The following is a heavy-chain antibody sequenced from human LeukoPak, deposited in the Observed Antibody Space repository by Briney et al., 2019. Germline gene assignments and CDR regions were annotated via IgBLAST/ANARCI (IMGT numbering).Heavy chain of an antibody. CDR3: AKTYVDTTFYDS. V-gene: IGHV3-23*01. D-gene: IGHD1-26*01. Sequence: GGSLRLSCAASGVTFSNYAINWVRQAPGKGLEWVSAISGNGGTTYYGDSVKGRFTNSRDNSKNTLILQMNSLRAEDTAVYYCAKTYVDTTFYDSWGQGTLVTVSS. CDR2: ISGNGGTT. CDR1: GVTFSNYA. J-gene: IGHJ4*02.